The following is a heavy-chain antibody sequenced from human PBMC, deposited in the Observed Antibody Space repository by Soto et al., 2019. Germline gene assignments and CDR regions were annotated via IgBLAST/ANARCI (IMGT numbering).Heavy chain of an antibody. V-gene: IGHV4-34*01. CDR3: ARVHGLRFLEWLSRNNWFDP. CDR1: GGSFSGYY. Sequence: SETLSLTCAVYGGSFSGYYWSWIRQPPGKGLEWIGEINHSGSTNYNPSLKSRVTISVDTSKNQFSLKLSSVTAADTAVYYCARVHGLRFLEWLSRNNWFDPWGQGTLVTVFS. D-gene: IGHD3-3*01. J-gene: IGHJ5*02. CDR2: INHSGST.